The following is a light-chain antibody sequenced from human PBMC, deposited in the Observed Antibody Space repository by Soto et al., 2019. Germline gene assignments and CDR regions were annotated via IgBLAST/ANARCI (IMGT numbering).Light chain of an antibody. CDR1: SGHSTYA. V-gene: IGLV4-69*01. CDR2: INSDGSH. J-gene: IGLJ3*02. Sequence: QSVLTESPSVSASLGASVKLTCTLSSGHSTYAIAWHQQQPEKGPRFLMKINSDGSHSKGDGFFDRFSGSSSGAERHLTISSLQSEDEADYYCQSLGTGIQVFGGGTKLTVL. CDR3: QSLGTGIQV.